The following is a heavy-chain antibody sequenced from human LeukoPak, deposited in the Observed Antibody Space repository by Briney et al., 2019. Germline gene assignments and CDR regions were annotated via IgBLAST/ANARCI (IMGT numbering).Heavy chain of an antibody. V-gene: IGHV1-69*13. D-gene: IGHD3-22*01. CDR1: GYTFTSYF. Sequence: SVKVSCKASGYTFTSYFMHWVRQAPGQGLEWMGGIIPIFGTANYAQKFQGRVTITADESTSTAYMELSSLRSEDTAVYYCARSRKYYYDSSGYYPWGQGTLVTVSS. CDR3: ARSRKYYYDSSGYYP. CDR2: IIPIFGTA. J-gene: IGHJ5*02.